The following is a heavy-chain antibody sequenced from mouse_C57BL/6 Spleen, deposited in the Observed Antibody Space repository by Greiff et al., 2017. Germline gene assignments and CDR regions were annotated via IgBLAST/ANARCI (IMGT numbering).Heavy chain of an antibody. J-gene: IGHJ1*03. CDR1: GFTFSDYG. Sequence: VKVVESGGGLVKPGGSLQLSCAASGFTFSDYGMHWVRQAPEKGLEWVAYISSGSSTIYYADTVKGRFTISRDNAKNTLFLQMTSLRSEDTAMYYCARTVVADWYFDVWGTGTTVTVSS. V-gene: IGHV5-17*01. CDR2: ISSGSSTI. D-gene: IGHD1-1*01. CDR3: ARTVVADWYFDV.